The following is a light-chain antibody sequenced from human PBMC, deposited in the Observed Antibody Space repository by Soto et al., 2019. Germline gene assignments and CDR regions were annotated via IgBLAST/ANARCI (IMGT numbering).Light chain of an antibody. CDR3: QHRISWPLT. CDR1: QSVSSY. Sequence: EIVLTQSPATLSLSPGERATLSCRASQSVSSYLAWYQQKPGQAPRLLIYDASNSATGIPARFSGSGSGTDFTLTISSLEPEDFAVYYCQHRISWPLTFGGGTKVEIK. J-gene: IGKJ4*01. V-gene: IGKV3-11*01. CDR2: DAS.